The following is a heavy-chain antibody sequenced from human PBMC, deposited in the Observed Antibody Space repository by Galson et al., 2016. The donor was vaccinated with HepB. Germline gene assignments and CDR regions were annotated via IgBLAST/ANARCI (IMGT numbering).Heavy chain of an antibody. Sequence: LRLSCAVSGFPFSRFAMTWVRQAPGRGLEWVASIDNSADTTHYVDSVKGRFTISRDNSRNTLHLQMRSLGAEDTAIYYCAKDLVATGISGTLDYWGQGTLVTVSS. CDR3: AKDLVATGISGTLDY. V-gene: IGHV3-23*01. J-gene: IGHJ4*02. CDR2: IDNSADTT. CDR1: GFPFSRFA. D-gene: IGHD5-12*01.